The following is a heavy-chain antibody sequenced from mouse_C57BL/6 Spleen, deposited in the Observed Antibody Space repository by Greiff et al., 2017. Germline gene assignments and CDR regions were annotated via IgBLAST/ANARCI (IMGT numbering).Heavy chain of an antibody. D-gene: IGHD1-1*01. CDR2: IHPNSGST. J-gene: IGHJ2*01. CDR3: ARDSYYGSLGY. Sequence: QVQLQQPGAELVKPGASVKLSCKASGYTFTSYWMHWVKQRPGQGLEWIGMIHPNSGSTNYNEKFKSKATLTVDKSSSTAYMQLSSLTSEDSAVYYCARDSYYGSLGYWGQGTTLTVSS. V-gene: IGHV1-64*01. CDR1: GYTFTSYW.